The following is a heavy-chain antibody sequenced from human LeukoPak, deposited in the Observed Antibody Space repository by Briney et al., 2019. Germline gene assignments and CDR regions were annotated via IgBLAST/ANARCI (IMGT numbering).Heavy chain of an antibody. Sequence: GGSLRLSCAASGFTFSSYWMSWVRQAPGKGLEWVANIKQGGSEKYYVDSVKGRFTISRDNAKNSLYLQMNSLRAEDTAVYYCAREAVVGARGWALDYWGQGTLVTVSS. CDR2: IKQGGSEK. J-gene: IGHJ4*02. V-gene: IGHV3-7*01. CDR3: AREAVVGARGWALDY. CDR1: GFTFSSYW. D-gene: IGHD1-26*01.